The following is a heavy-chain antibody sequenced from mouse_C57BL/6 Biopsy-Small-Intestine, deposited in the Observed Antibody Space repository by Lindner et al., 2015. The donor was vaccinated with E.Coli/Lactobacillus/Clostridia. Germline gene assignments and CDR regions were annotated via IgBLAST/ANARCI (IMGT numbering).Heavy chain of an antibody. CDR1: GYSFTGYY. CDR2: INPSTGGT. Sequence: VQLQESGPELVKPGASVKISCKASGYSFTGYYMNWVKHSPEKSLEWIGEINPSTGGTTYNQKFKGKATMTEDKSSSTAYMELKSLTSEDSAVYYCARSFEHGSSYKAWFAYWGQGTLVTVSA. J-gene: IGHJ3*01. D-gene: IGHD1-1*01. CDR3: ARSFEHGSSYKAWFAY. V-gene: IGHV1-42*01.